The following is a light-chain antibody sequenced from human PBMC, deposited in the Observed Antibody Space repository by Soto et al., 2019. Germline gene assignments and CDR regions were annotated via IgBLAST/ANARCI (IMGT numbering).Light chain of an antibody. J-gene: IGKJ2*01. CDR3: QQSYSPRYT. CDR2: AAS. CDR1: QRISNY. V-gene: IGKV1-39*01. Sequence: DIPMTQSPSSLSASVGDRVTITCRASQRISNYLNWYQQKPGKAPKLLIYAASSLQSGVPSRFSGSGSGTDFSLTVSSLQPEDFATYYCQQSYSPRYTFGQGTKLEIK.